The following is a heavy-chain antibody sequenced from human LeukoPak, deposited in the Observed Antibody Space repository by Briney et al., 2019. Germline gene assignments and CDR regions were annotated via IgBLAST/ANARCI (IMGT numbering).Heavy chain of an antibody. CDR1: GFTISSNF. CDR2: SYIDGCT. V-gene: IGHV3-66*01. D-gene: IGHD3-16*02. CDR3: ARESGGVIITFDY. Sequence: PGGSLRLSCAASGFTISSNFMSWVRQAPGKGLEWVSVSYIDGCTYYADSVKCRFTNSRDNSKNTLYLQMNSVRAEDTAVYYCARESGGVIITFDYWGQGTLVTVSS. J-gene: IGHJ4*02.